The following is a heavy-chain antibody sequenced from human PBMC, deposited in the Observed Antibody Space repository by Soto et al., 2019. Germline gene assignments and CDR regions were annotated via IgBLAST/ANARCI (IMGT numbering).Heavy chain of an antibody. CDR3: ARPPGIAVAGSSNYYYGMDV. CDR2: IIPIFGTA. V-gene: IGHV1-69*12. CDR1: GGTFSSYA. J-gene: IGHJ6*01. Sequence: QVQLVQSGAEVKKPGSSVKVSCKASGGTFSSYAISWVRQAPGQGLEWMGGIIPIFGTANYAQKFQGRVTITADEYTSTAYMELSSLRSEDTAVYYCARPPGIAVAGSSNYYYGMDVWGQGTTVTVSS. D-gene: IGHD6-19*01.